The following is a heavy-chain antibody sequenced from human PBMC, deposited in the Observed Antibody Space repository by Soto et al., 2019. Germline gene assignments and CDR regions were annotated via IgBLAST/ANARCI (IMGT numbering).Heavy chain of an antibody. D-gene: IGHD5-12*01. J-gene: IGHJ4*02. V-gene: IGHV4-59*01. CDR2: IYYSGST. CDR1: GGSISSYY. CDR3: ARVARDGYNRYFDY. Sequence: SETLSLTCTASGGSISSYYWSWIRQPPGKGLEWIGYIYYSGSTNYNPSLKSGVTISVDTSKNQFSLKLSSVTAADTAVYYCARVARDGYNRYFDYWGQGTLVTVSS.